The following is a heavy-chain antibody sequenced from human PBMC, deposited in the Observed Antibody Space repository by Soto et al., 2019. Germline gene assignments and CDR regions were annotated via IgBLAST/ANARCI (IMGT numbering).Heavy chain of an antibody. Sequence: GESLKISCKGSGYSFTSYWIGWVRQMPGKGLEWMGIIYPGDSDTRYSPSFQGQVTISADKSISTAYLQWSSLKASDTAMYYCAIHVHYYDSTGPMDFWGQGTRVTVSS. CDR2: IYPGDSDT. D-gene: IGHD3-22*01. CDR1: GYSFTSYW. J-gene: IGHJ4*02. V-gene: IGHV5-51*01. CDR3: AIHVHYYDSTGPMDF.